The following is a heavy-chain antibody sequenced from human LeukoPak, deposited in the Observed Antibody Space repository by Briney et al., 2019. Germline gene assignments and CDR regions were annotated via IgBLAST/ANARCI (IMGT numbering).Heavy chain of an antibody. CDR3: ATALITYYYGSGTYSNKGSFDY. CDR2: ISSSSSYI. D-gene: IGHD3-10*01. V-gene: IGHV3-21*01. Sequence: GGSLRLSCAASGFTFSSCSMNWVRQAPGKGLEWVSSISSSSSYIYYADSVKGRFTISRDSAKNSLYLQMNSLRAEDTAVYYCATALITYYYGSGTYSNKGSFDYWGQGTLVTVSS. J-gene: IGHJ4*02. CDR1: GFTFSSCS.